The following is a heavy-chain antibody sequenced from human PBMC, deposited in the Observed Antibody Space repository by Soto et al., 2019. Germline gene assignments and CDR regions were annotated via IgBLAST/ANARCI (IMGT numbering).Heavy chain of an antibody. CDR1: GGSISSGDYY. Sequence: TLSLTCTVSGGSISSGDYYWSWIRQPPGKGLEWIGYIYYSGGTYYNPSLKSRVTISVDTSKNQFSLKLSSVIAADTAVYYCASLSIAARPSDYWGQGTLVTVSS. V-gene: IGHV4-30-4*01. J-gene: IGHJ4*02. CDR2: IYYSGGT. CDR3: ASLSIAARPSDY. D-gene: IGHD6-6*01.